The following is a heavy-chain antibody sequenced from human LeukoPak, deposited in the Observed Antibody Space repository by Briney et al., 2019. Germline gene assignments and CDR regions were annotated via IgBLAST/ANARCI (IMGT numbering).Heavy chain of an antibody. Sequence: PGGSLRLSCAASGFTFSSYEMNWVRQAPGKGLEWVSYISSSGSTIYYADSVKGRFTISRDNAKNSLYLQMNSLRAEDTAAYYCAREDCSSSSCYLAVYGLDVWGQGTTVTVSS. D-gene: IGHD2-2*01. CDR1: GFTFSSYE. CDR2: ISSSGSTI. CDR3: AREDCSSSSCYLAVYGLDV. V-gene: IGHV3-48*03. J-gene: IGHJ6*02.